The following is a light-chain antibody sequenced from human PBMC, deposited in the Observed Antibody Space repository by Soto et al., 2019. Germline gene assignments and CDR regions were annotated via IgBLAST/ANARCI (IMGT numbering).Light chain of an antibody. CDR1: QNIDSW. J-gene: IGKJ1*01. CDR2: DAS. V-gene: IGKV1-5*01. Sequence: DIQMAQSPSTLSASVGDRVTITCRASQNIDSWLAWYQHKPGKAAKVLIYDASSLETGVPSRFSGSGSGTEFSLTISSLRPDDFATYYCQQYDTYPLTFGQGPRWKSN. CDR3: QQYDTYPLT.